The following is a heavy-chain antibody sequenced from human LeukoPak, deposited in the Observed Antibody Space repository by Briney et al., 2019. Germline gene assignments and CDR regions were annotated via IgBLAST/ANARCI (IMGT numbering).Heavy chain of an antibody. CDR1: GFTFSSYG. D-gene: IGHD4-17*01. J-gene: IGHJ4*02. Sequence: PGRSLRLSCAASGFTFSSYGMHWVRQAPGKGLEWVAVISYDGSNKYYADSVKGRLTISRDNSKNTLYLQMNSLRAEDTAVYYCAKVGTGDYEFDYWGQGTLVTVSS. CDR2: ISYDGSNK. CDR3: AKVGTGDYEFDY. V-gene: IGHV3-30*18.